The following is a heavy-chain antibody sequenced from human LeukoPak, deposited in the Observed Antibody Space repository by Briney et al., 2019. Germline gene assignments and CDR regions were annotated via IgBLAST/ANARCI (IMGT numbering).Heavy chain of an antibody. V-gene: IGHV3-23*01. CDR1: GFTFSNYA. CDR3: AKGFDYYYDSSGYLPGY. Sequence: GGSLRLSCAASGFTFSNYAMSWVRQAPGKGLEWVSAISGSGGSTYYADSVKGRFTISRDNSKNTLYLQMNSLRAEDTAVYYCAKGFDYYYDSSGYLPGYWGQGTLVTVSS. CDR2: ISGSGGST. D-gene: IGHD3-22*01. J-gene: IGHJ4*02.